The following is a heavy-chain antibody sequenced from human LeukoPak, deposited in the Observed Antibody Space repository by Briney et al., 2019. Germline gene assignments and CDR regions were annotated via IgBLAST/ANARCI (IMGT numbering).Heavy chain of an antibody. V-gene: IGHV3-74*01. CDR3: ARAGFVVVSHWGMDV. Sequence: GGSLRLSCAASGFTFNFYWMHWVRQAPGKGLVWVARVNTDGSDTSYADSVKGRFTISRDNAKNSLYLQMNSLRAEDTAVYYCARAGFVVVSHWGMDVWGQGTTVTVPS. CDR1: GFTFNFYW. CDR2: VNTDGSDT. D-gene: IGHD2-21*01. J-gene: IGHJ6*02.